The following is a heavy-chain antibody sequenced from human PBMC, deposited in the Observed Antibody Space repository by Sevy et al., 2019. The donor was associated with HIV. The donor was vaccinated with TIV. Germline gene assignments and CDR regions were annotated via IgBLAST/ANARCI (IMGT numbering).Heavy chain of an antibody. CDR2: ISGSGGST. D-gene: IGHD3-22*01. Sequence: GESLKISCAASGFTFSSYAMSWVRQAPGKGLEWVSAISGSGGSTYDADSVKGRFTISRDNSKNTLYLQMNSLRAEDTAVYYCAKVDSTGYYSLSGFDYWGQGTLVTVSS. CDR1: GFTFSSYA. J-gene: IGHJ4*02. V-gene: IGHV3-23*01. CDR3: AKVDSTGYYSLSGFDY.